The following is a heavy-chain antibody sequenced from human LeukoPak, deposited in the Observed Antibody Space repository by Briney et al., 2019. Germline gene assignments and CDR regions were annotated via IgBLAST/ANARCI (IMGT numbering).Heavy chain of an antibody. CDR3: ARARSGYLRD. CDR2: ISYDGRNK. J-gene: IGHJ4*02. D-gene: IGHD3-3*01. CDR1: GFTFSSHA. V-gene: IGHV3-30*04. Sequence: PGRSLRLSCAASGFTFSSHAMHWVRQAPGKGLEWVAVISYDGRNKFYADSVKGRFTISRDNAKNSLYLQMNSLRAEDTAVYYCARARSGYLRDWGQGTLVTVSS.